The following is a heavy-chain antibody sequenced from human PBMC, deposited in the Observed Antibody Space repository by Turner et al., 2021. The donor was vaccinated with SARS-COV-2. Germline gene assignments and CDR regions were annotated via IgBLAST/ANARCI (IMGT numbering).Heavy chain of an antibody. Sequence: EVQLEESGGGLVQPGGSLRLSCAASGFTFSSYDMHWVRQARGKGLGWVSGIGTAGDPYYPGSVKGRFTISRENAKNSLYLQMNSLRAGDTAVYYCARGRGYCSSTSCYTNDAFDIWGQGTMVTISS. J-gene: IGHJ3*02. CDR3: ARGRGYCSSTSCYTNDAFDI. D-gene: IGHD2-2*02. CDR1: GFTFSSYD. V-gene: IGHV3-13*05. CDR2: IGTAGDP.